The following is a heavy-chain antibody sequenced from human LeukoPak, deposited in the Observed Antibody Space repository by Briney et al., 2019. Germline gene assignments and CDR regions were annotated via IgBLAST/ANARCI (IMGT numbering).Heavy chain of an antibody. D-gene: IGHD2-2*02. CDR3: ARCTSTSCYNFDY. CDR2: IYTTGTT. Sequence: SQTLSLTCTVSGGSINSGSYYWNWIRQSAGKGLEWIGHIYTTGTTNCSPSLRSRVTISLDTSKNQFSLKLNSVTAADAAVYYCARCTSTSCYNFDYWGQGTLVTVSS. V-gene: IGHV4-61*09. CDR1: GGSINSGSYY. J-gene: IGHJ4*02.